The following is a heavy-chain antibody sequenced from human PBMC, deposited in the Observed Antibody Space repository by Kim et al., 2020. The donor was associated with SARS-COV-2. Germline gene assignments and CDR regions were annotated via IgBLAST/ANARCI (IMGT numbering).Heavy chain of an antibody. CDR3: ARNHWYSFDY. D-gene: IGHD2-8*02. Sequence: GGSLRLSCAESGFTFSGHYMTWVRQAPGKGLEWVANIKQDGSEKLYVDSVKGRFTISRENAKKSVYLQMNSLRAEDTAMYYCARNHWYSFDYWGQGTLVT. V-gene: IGHV3-7*05. CDR1: GFTFSGHY. J-gene: IGHJ4*02. CDR2: IKQDGSEK.